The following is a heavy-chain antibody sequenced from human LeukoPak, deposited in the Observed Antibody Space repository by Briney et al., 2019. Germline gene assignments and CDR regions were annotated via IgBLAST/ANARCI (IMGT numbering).Heavy chain of an antibody. CDR3: ARDSSGDALDI. J-gene: IGHJ3*02. CDR2: IRYDGSNT. CDR1: GFTFSTYG. Sequence: GGSLRLSCAASGFTFSTYGIHWVRQAPGKGLAWVALIRYDGSNTYYADSVRGRFTVSRDNSKSTLYLQMNSLRAEDTAVYYCARDSSGDALDIWGQGTVVTVSS. V-gene: IGHV3-30*02.